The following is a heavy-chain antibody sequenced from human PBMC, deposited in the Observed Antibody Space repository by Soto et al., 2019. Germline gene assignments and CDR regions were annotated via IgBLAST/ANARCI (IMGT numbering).Heavy chain of an antibody. J-gene: IGHJ3*02. Sequence: GGSLRLSCAASGFIFSTYGMNWVRQSPGKGLECVSAISNTGGSTFYAESVRGRFTISRDNSINTLYLQMTSLRTEDTAVYYCAHPRGYGVFDAVDIWGQGTMVTVSS. CDR1: GFIFSTYG. CDR3: AHPRGYGVFDAVDI. V-gene: IGHV3-23*01. D-gene: IGHD4-17*01. CDR2: ISNTGGST.